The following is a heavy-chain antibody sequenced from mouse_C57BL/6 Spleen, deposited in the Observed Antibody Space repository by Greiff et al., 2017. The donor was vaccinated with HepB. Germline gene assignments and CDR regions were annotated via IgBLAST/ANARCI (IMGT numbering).Heavy chain of an antibody. CDR2: ISDGGSYT. J-gene: IGHJ2*01. V-gene: IGHV5-4*01. D-gene: IGHD2-2*01. Sequence: EVKLVESGGGLVKPGGSLKLSCAASGFTFSSYAMSWVRQTPEKRLEWVATISDGGSYTYYPDNVKGRFTISRDNAKNNLYLQMSHLKSEDTAMYYCARDTGSTMVTTYYFDYWGQGTTLTVSS. CDR3: ARDTGSTMVTTYYFDY. CDR1: GFTFSSYA.